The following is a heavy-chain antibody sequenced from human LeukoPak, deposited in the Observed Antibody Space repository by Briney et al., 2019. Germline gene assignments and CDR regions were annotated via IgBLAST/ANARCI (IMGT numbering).Heavy chain of an antibody. J-gene: IGHJ4*02. V-gene: IGHV3-30-3*02. CDR3: AKRDYDSSGLDY. D-gene: IGHD3-22*01. Sequence: QPGRSLRLSCAASGFTFSSYAMHWVRQAPGKGLEWVAVISYDGSNKYYADSVKGRFTISRDNSKNTLYLQMNSLRAEDTAVYYCAKRDYDSSGLDYWGQGALVTVSS. CDR2: ISYDGSNK. CDR1: GFTFSSYA.